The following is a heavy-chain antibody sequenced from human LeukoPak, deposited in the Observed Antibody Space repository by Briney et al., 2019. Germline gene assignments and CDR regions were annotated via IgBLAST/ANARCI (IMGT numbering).Heavy chain of an antibody. CDR2: ISSSGSTI. CDR3: AELGITMIGGV. J-gene: IGHJ6*04. CDR1: GFTFSSYE. V-gene: IGHV3-48*03. Sequence: GGSLRLSCAASGFTFSSYEMSWVRQATGKGLEWVSYISSSGSTIYYADSVKGRFTISRDNAKNSLYLQMNSLRAEDTAVYYCAELGITMIGGVWGKGTTVTISS. D-gene: IGHD3-10*02.